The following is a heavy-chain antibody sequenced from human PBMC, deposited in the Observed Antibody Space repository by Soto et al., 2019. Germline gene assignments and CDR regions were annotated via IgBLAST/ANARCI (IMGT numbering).Heavy chain of an antibody. V-gene: IGHV1-2*04. Sequence: QVQLVQSGAEVKKPGASVKVSCKASGYTFTGYYMYWVRQAPGSGLEWMGWINPNSGGTNYAQKFRGWVTMPRDTSISTAYMELSRLRSDDTAVYYCARGFSTGGYSSSWSGDYWGQGTLVTVSS. CDR2: INPNSGGT. CDR3: ARGFSTGGYSSSWSGDY. D-gene: IGHD6-13*01. J-gene: IGHJ4*02. CDR1: GYTFTGYY.